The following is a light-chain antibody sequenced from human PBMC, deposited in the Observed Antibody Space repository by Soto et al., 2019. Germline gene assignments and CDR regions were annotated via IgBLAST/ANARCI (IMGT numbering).Light chain of an antibody. J-gene: IGKJ3*01. V-gene: IGKV3-20*01. CDR1: QSVSSNY. CDR3: QQYGSSPLT. CDR2: GAS. Sequence: EIVLTQSPGTLSLSPGERATLTCRASQSVSSNYLAWYQQKPGQAPRLLIYGASSRATGIPDRFSGSGSGTDFILTINRLEPEDFAVYYCQQYGSSPLTFGPGTKVDIK.